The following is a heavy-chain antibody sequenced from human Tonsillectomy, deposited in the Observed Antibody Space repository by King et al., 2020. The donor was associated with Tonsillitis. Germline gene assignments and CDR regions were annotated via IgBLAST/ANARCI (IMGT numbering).Heavy chain of an antibody. Sequence: QMVESGGGLVQPGGSLRLSCVASGVTFTKSPMSWVRQAPGKGLEWVSAISGRGTTTYYSDSVKGRFTISRDNSINTLYLQMHALKVEDSAVFYCAKASLWFGEVDYWGHGTLVTVSS. CDR2: ISGRGTTT. J-gene: IGHJ4*01. V-gene: IGHV3-23*04. CDR1: GVTFTKSP. CDR3: AKASLWFGEVDY. D-gene: IGHD3-10*01.